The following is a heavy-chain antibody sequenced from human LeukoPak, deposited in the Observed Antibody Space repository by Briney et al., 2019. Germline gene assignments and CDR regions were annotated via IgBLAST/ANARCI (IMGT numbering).Heavy chain of an antibody. CDR3: ARPRGGYSYGLVDY. CDR1: XYSFTSYW. D-gene: IGHD5-18*01. Sequence: GSXYSFTSYWIGWVRQLPGKGLXXXXFIYPVDSDTRYSPSFQGQVTISADKSISTAYLQWSSLKASDTAMYYCARPRGGYSYGLVDYWGQGTLVTVSS. CDR2: IYPVDSDT. J-gene: IGHJ4*02. V-gene: IGHV5-51*01.